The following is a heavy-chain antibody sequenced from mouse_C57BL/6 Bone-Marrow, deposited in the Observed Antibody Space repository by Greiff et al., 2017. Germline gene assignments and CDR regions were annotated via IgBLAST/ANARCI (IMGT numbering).Heavy chain of an antibody. J-gene: IGHJ2*01. D-gene: IGHD1-1*01. CDR2: IYPRSGNT. Sequence: QVQLQQSGAELARPGASVKLSCKASGYTFTSYGISWVKQRTGQGLEWIGEIYPRSGNTYYNEKFKGKATLTADKSSSTAYMELRSLTSEDAAVYFCARGIYYLPDYWGQGTTLTVSS. CDR3: ARGIYYLPDY. V-gene: IGHV1-81*01. CDR1: GYTFTSYG.